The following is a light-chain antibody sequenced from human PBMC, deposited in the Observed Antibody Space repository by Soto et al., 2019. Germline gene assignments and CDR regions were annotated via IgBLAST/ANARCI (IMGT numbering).Light chain of an antibody. J-gene: IGKJ5*01. CDR3: QHYLNYPIT. V-gene: IGKV1-8*01. CDR2: GAS. CDR1: QDIGSV. Sequence: AIRMTQSPSSLSASMGDTVTITCRASQDIGSVLAWYQQKPGTAPKVLISGASDLHGGVPSRFSGSGSRTDFTLTITHLQSEDFATYYCQHYLNYPITFGQGTRL.